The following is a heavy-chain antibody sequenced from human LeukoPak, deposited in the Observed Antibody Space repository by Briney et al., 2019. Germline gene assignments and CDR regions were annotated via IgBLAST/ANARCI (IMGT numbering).Heavy chain of an antibody. CDR2: IRPDGRET. J-gene: IGHJ6*02. D-gene: IGHD3-22*01. CDR3: ARERTTYYYDSSGYSGRSYYYYGMDV. Sequence: GGSLRLSCAASGFTFTNHWMHWVRQAPGKGLVWVSRIRPDGRETNHADSVKGRFTISRDNAKNSLYLQMNSLRAEDTAVYYCARERTTYYYDSSGYSGRSYYYYGMDVWGQGTTVTVSS. CDR1: GFTFTNHW. V-gene: IGHV3-74*01.